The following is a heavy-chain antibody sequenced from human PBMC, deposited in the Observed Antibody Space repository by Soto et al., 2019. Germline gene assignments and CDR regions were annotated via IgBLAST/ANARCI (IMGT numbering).Heavy chain of an antibody. CDR1: GGSINSYY. V-gene: IGHV4-59*01. J-gene: IGHJ6*02. D-gene: IGHD6-19*01. Sequence: QVQLQESGPGLVKPSETLSLTCSVSGGSINSYYWNWIRQTPGKGLEWIGYIYYSGSTTYNPSLKTRVTISADASKHQFSLKLSSVTAADTAVYYWAREGYSSDGALYHAMDVCGQGTTVTVSS. CDR3: AREGYSSDGALYHAMDV. CDR2: IYYSGST.